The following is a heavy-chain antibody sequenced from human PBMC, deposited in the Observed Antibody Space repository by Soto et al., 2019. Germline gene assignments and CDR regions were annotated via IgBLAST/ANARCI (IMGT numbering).Heavy chain of an antibody. V-gene: IGHV3-7*03. CDR1: GFTFSRHW. Sequence: PGGSLRLSCAASGFTFSRHWMSWVRQAPGMGLEWVANINQDGSEKYYVDSVKGRFTISRDNPKNSLFLQMNSLGDEDTAIYYGVFDYWGQGALVTVYS. D-gene: IGHD3-10*01. CDR3: VFDY. J-gene: IGHJ4*02. CDR2: INQDGSEK.